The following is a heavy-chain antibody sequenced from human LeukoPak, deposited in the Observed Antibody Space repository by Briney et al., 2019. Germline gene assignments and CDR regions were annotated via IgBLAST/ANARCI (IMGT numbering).Heavy chain of an antibody. V-gene: IGHV4-59*12. D-gene: IGHD6-13*01. CDR1: GGSISSYY. Sequence: PSETLSLTCTVSGGSISSYYWSWIRQPPGKGLEWIGYIYYSGSTNYNPSLKSRVTISVDTSKNQFSLKLSSVTAADTAVYYCARERRLASSSSSWYGGYNWFDPWGQGTLVTVSS. CDR3: ARERRLASSSSSWYGGYNWFDP. J-gene: IGHJ5*02. CDR2: IYYSGST.